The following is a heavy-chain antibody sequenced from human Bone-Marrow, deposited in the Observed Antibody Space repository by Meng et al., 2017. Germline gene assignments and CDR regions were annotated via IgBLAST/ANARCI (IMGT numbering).Heavy chain of an antibody. D-gene: IGHD3-9*01. V-gene: IGHV4-38-2*02. CDR1: GYSIRSNYY. J-gene: IGHJ4*01. Sequence: GSLRLSCTLSGYSIRSNYYWVWFRQPPGKGLELIGSISHSGHTFYNPSLKSRVTVSIDTSKSQFSLKVNSVTAADTAVYFCARVSGPYYEILTGRGEYFDYWGHGTLVTVSS. CDR3: ARVSGPYYEILTGRGEYFDY. CDR2: ISHSGHT.